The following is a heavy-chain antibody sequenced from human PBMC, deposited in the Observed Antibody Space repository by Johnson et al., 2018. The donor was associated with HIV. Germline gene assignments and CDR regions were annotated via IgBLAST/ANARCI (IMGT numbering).Heavy chain of an antibody. V-gene: IGHV3-30*02. CDR1: GFTFSSYG. Sequence: QVQLVESGGGVVQPGGSLRLSCAASGFTFSSYGMHWVRQAPDKGLEWVAFIRYDGSNKYYADSVKGRFTISRDNSKNTLYLQMNSLRAEDTAVYYCSRPWGASSSPDSFDLWGQGTMVTVSS. D-gene: IGHD6-13*01. CDR2: IRYDGSNK. J-gene: IGHJ3*01. CDR3: SRPWGASSSPDSFDL.